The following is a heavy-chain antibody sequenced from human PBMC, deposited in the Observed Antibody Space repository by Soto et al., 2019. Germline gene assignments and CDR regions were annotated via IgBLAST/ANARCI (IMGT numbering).Heavy chain of an antibody. CDR1: GGTFSSYA. D-gene: IGHD1-26*01. Sequence: GASVKVSCKASGGTFSSYAISRVRQAPGQGLEWMGGIIPIFGTANYAQKFQGRVTITADKSTSTAYMELSSLRSEDTAVYYCARNLVGATFDYWGQGTLVTVSS. CDR2: IIPIFGTA. CDR3: ARNLVGATFDY. J-gene: IGHJ4*02. V-gene: IGHV1-69*06.